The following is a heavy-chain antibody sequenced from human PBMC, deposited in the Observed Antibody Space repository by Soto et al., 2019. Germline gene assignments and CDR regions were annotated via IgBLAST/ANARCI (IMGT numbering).Heavy chain of an antibody. V-gene: IGHV4-34*01. J-gene: IGHJ5*02. D-gene: IGHD3-10*01. CDR2: INHSGST. Sequence: PSETLSLTCAVYGGSFSGYYWSWIRQPPGKELEWIGEINHSGSTNYNPSLKSRVTISVDTSKNQFSLKLSSVTAADTAVYYCATGYGSGSAENWFEPWGQGTLVTVSS. CDR1: GGSFSGYY. CDR3: ATGYGSGSAENWFEP.